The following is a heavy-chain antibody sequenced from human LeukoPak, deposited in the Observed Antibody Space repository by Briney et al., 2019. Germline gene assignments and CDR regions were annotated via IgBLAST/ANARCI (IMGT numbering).Heavy chain of an antibody. D-gene: IGHD2-2*01. V-gene: IGHV3-33*01. CDR3: AGEDIVVVPAAKYYYYYGMDV. J-gene: IGHJ6*02. CDR1: GFTFSSYG. CDR2: IWFDGSNE. Sequence: GGSLRLSCAASGFTFSSYGMHWVRQAPGKGLEWVAVIWFDGSNEYYADSVKGRFTISRDNSKNMLYLQMSSLRAEDTAVHYCAGEDIVVVPAAKYYYYYGMDVWGHGTTVTVSS.